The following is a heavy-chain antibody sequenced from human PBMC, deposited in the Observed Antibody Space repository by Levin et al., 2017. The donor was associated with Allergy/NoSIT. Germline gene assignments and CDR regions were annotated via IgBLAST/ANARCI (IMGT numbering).Heavy chain of an antibody. D-gene: IGHD1-14*01. Sequence: GGSLRLSCKASGYTFTSYGISWVRQAPGQGLEWMGWISAYNGNTNYAQKLQGRVTMTTDTSTSTAYMELRSLRSDDTAVYYCARDSDMWDPGTPFDYWGQGTLVTVSS. J-gene: IGHJ4*02. CDR1: GYTFTSYG. V-gene: IGHV1-18*01. CDR2: ISAYNGNT. CDR3: ARDSDMWDPGTPFDY.